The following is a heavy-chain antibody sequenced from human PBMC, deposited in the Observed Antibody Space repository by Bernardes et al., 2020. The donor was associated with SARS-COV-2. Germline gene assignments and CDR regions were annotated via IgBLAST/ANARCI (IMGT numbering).Heavy chain of an antibody. CDR2: IIPIFGTA. CDR3: ARDRDDGIAATEFEGFNY. J-gene: IGHJ4*02. CDR1: GGTFSSYA. D-gene: IGHD6-13*01. Sequence: SVKVSCKASGGTFSSYAISWVRQAPGQGLEWMGGIIPIFGTANYAQKFQGRVTITADESTSTAYMELSSLRSEDTAVYYCARDRDDGIAATEFEGFNYWGQGTLVTVSS. V-gene: IGHV1-69*13.